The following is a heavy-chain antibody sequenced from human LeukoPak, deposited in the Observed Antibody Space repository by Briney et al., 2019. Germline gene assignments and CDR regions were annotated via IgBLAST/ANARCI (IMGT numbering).Heavy chain of an antibody. CDR2: LYSGGAT. Sequence: GGSLRLSCAASGFTVSSDYMSWVRQAPGKERQWVSILYSGGATYYADSVKGRFTISRESSKNTLWLQMNSLTAEDTAVYYCARLHYDVLTGPFDYWGQGTLVTVSS. CDR1: GFTVSSDY. V-gene: IGHV3-53*01. J-gene: IGHJ4*02. CDR3: ARLHYDVLTGPFDY. D-gene: IGHD3-9*01.